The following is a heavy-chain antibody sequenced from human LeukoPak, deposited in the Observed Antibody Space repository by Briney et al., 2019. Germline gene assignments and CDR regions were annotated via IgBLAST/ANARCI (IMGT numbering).Heavy chain of an antibody. D-gene: IGHD1-26*01. V-gene: IGHV3-30-3*01. J-gene: IGHJ4*02. CDR1: GFTFSSYA. Sequence: GGSLRLSCAASGFTFSSYAMHWVRQAPGKGLEWVAVISYDGSNKYYADSVKGRFTISRDNSKNMLYLQMNSLRAEDTVVYYCARDRGGSYDYWGQGTLVTVSS. CDR2: ISYDGSNK. CDR3: ARDRGGSYDY.